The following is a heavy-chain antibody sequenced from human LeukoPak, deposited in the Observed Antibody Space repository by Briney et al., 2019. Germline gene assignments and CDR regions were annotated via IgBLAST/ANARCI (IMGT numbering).Heavy chain of an antibody. J-gene: IGHJ4*02. D-gene: IGHD1-26*01. Sequence: GGSLRLSCAASGFTFSSYWMHWVRQAPGKGLVWVSRINSDGSSTSYADSVKGRFTISRDTSKNSLYLQMNSLRAEDTAVYYCAKGRIVGATSFDYWGQGTLVTVSS. CDR2: INSDGSST. V-gene: IGHV3-74*01. CDR1: GFTFSSYW. CDR3: AKGRIVGATSFDY.